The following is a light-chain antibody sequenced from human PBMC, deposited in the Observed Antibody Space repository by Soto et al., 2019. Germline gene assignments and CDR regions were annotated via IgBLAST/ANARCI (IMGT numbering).Light chain of an antibody. CDR1: QSVSIN. CDR3: QQYISWPPWT. J-gene: IGKJ1*01. CDR2: DAS. V-gene: IGKV3-15*01. Sequence: EIVMTQSPASLSLSPGERATLSCRASQSVSINLAWYQQKPGQAPRLLIHDASTRATGVPARFSGSGSGTEFTLTISSLQPEDFAVYYCQQYISWPPWTFGQGTKVDIK.